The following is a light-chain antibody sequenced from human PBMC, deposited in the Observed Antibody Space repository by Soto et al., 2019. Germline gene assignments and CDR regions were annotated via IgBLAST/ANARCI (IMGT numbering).Light chain of an antibody. Sequence: QSALTQPASVSGSPGQSITISCTGTSSDVGGHTFVSWYQQHPGKAPKLMVFDVSNRPSGVSNRFSGSKSGNTASLTISGLQAEDEADYYCNSYTSSKAYVFGTGTKLTVL. CDR2: DVS. CDR1: SSDVGGHTF. J-gene: IGLJ1*01. V-gene: IGLV2-14*01. CDR3: NSYTSSKAYV.